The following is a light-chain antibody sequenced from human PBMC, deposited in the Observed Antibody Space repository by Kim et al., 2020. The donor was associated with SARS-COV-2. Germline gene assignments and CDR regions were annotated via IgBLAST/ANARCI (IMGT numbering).Light chain of an antibody. CDR1: QSISTS. V-gene: IGKV1-39*01. J-gene: IGKJ2*03. CDR3: EQSYGIPYS. Sequence: DIQMTQSPSSLSASIGDRVTISCRASQSISTSLVWYQQRPGKAPKLLIYDASTLHSGVPSRFSGSGSGTDFTLSIESLQAEDSATYYCEQSYGIPYSFGQGTKLEI. CDR2: DAS.